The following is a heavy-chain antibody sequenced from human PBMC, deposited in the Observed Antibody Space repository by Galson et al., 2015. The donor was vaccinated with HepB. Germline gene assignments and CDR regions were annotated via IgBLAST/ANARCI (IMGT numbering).Heavy chain of an antibody. CDR2: IIPIFGTA. V-gene: IGHV1-69*13. J-gene: IGHJ3*02. D-gene: IGHD2-2*01. Sequence: SVKVSCKASGGTFSSYAISWVRQAPGQGLEWMGGIIPIFGTANYAQKFQGRVTITADESTSTAYMELSSLRSEDTAVYYCARDRGPVVVPAARDHDAFDIWGQGTMVTVSS. CDR3: ARDRGPVVVPAARDHDAFDI. CDR1: GGTFSSYA.